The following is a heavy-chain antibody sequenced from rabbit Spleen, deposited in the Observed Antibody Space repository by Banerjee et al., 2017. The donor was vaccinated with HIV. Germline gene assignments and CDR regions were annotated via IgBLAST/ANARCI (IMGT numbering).Heavy chain of an antibody. CDR3: ARAYAGNGGANL. D-gene: IGHD4-2*01. CDR1: GFSFSSGYD. J-gene: IGHJ4*01. V-gene: IGHV1S40*01. Sequence: QSLEESGGDLVKPGASLTLTCKASGFSFSSGYDMCWVRQAPGKGPEWIACIYNGDGNTYYASWAKGRFTISKTSSTTVTLQMTSLTAADTATYFCARAYAGNGGANLWGPGTLVTVS. CDR2: IYNGDGNT.